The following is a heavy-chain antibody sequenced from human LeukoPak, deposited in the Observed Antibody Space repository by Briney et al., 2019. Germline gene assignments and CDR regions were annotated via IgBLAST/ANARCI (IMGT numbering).Heavy chain of an antibody. Sequence: TGGSLRLSCAASGFTFSSYAMSWVRQAPGKGLERVSAISGSGGSTYYADSVKGRFTISRDNSKNTLYLQMNSLRAEDTAVYYCAKDVGFYGDLLHYWGQGTLVTVSS. CDR2: ISGSGGST. CDR1: GFTFSSYA. CDR3: AKDVGFYGDLLHY. V-gene: IGHV3-23*01. D-gene: IGHD4-17*01. J-gene: IGHJ4*02.